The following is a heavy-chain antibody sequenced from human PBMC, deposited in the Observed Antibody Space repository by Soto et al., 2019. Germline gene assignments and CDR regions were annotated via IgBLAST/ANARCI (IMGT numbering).Heavy chain of an antibody. CDR2: ISSSGSTI. Sequence: QVQLVESGGGLVKPGGSLRLSCAASGFTFSDYYMSWIRQAPGKGLEWVSYISSSGSTIYYADSVKGRFTISRDNAKNSLYLQMNSLRAEDTAVYYCARVEVVVADPDPLDAFDIWGQGTMVTVSS. CDR1: GFTFSDYY. J-gene: IGHJ3*02. V-gene: IGHV3-11*01. D-gene: IGHD2-15*01. CDR3: ARVEVVVADPDPLDAFDI.